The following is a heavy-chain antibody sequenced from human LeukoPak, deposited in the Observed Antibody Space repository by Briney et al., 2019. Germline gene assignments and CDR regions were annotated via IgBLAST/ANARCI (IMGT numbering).Heavy chain of an antibody. CDR2: IYYSGST. V-gene: IGHV4-59*01. Sequence: SETLPLTCTVSGGSISSYYWSWIRQPPGKGLEWIGYIYYSGSTNYNPSLKSRVTISVDTSKNQFSLKLSSVTAADTAVYYCARDVYSSSCYDYWGQGTLVTVSS. D-gene: IGHD6-13*01. J-gene: IGHJ4*02. CDR1: GGSISSYY. CDR3: ARDVYSSSCYDY.